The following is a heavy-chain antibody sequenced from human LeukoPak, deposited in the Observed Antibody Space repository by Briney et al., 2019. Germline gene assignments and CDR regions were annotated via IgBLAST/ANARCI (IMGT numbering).Heavy chain of an antibody. CDR3: ARGGTGGIGPYAFDI. CDR2: IYYSGST. D-gene: IGHD3/OR15-3a*01. J-gene: IGHJ3*02. V-gene: IGHV4-59*01. CDR1: GGSISSYY. Sequence: SETLSLTCTVSGGSISSYYWSWIRQPPGKGLEWIVYIYYSGSTNYNPSVKCGVAMSVDTSKKQFCLKLSSLTAADTAVYYCARGGTGGIGPYAFDIWGQGTMVTVSS.